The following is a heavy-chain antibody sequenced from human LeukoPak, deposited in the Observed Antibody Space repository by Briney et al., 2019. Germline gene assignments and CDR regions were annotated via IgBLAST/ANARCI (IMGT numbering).Heavy chain of an antibody. D-gene: IGHD6-19*01. CDR3: SFQRARSGRGSGWRIFDY. V-gene: IGHV3-23*01. J-gene: IGHJ4*02. CDR1: GFTFRIYA. Sequence: GGSLRLSCGASGFTFRIYAMRGVRDARGGGGEGVSAISRRGDSTYYADSEKGRVTISRDKYKNTMYMQMNTLISEDTAVYYCSFQRARSGRGSGWRIFDYWGQGTLVTVSS. CDR2: ISRRGDST.